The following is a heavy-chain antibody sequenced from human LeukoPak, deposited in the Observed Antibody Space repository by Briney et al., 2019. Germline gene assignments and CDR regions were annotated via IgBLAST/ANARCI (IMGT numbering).Heavy chain of an antibody. CDR3: ARLGHIVVVPAGHFDY. CDR1: GGSISSSSYY. J-gene: IGHJ4*02. CDR2: IYYSGST. V-gene: IGHV4-39*01. Sequence: SETLSLTCTVSGGSISSSSYYWGWLRQPPGKGLEWIGSIYYSGSTYYNPSLKSRVTISVDTSKNQFSLKLSSVTAADTAVYYCARLGHIVVVPAGHFDYWGQGTLVTVSS. D-gene: IGHD2-2*01.